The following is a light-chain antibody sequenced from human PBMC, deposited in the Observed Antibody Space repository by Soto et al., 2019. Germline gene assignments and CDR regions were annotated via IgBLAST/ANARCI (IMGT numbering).Light chain of an antibody. CDR3: QQYTNLPLWT. Sequence: EKVMKQSPATLSVSQGERATLSCRASQSVGSSLAWYQQKPGQAPRLLIYGASTRATGIPARFSGSGSGTEFTLTISSLLSGDFAVYYCQQYTNLPLWTFGHVTRVDI. V-gene: IGKV3-15*01. J-gene: IGKJ1*01. CDR2: GAS. CDR1: QSVGSS.